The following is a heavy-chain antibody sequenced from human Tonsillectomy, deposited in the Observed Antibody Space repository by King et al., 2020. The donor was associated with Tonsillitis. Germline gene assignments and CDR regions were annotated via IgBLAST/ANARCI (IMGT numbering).Heavy chain of an antibody. CDR3: GGGGYSYGQEYYYYGMDV. CDR2: MYHSGSS. J-gene: IGHJ6*02. D-gene: IGHD5-18*01. CDR1: GYSISSGYY. V-gene: IGHV4-38-2*01. Sequence: VQLQESGPGLVKPSETLSLTCAVSGYSISSGYYWGWIRQPPGKGLEWIGSMYHSGSSYYNPSLKSRVTMSVDTSKNQVSLKLSSWTAADTAVYYCGGGGYSYGQEYYYYGMDVWGQGTTVTVSS.